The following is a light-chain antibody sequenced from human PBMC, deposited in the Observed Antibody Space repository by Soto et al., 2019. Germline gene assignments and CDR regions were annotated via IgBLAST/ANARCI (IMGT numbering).Light chain of an antibody. J-gene: IGLJ3*02. CDR3: AAWDDSLSGHWV. Sequence: QLVLTQPPSASGTPGQRVTISCSGSSSNIGSHYVYWYQQLPGTAPKLLIYSNNQRPSGVPDRFSGSKSGTSASLAISGLRSEDEADYYCAAWDDSLSGHWVFGGGTKLTVL. CDR1: SSNIGSHY. CDR2: SNN. V-gene: IGLV1-47*02.